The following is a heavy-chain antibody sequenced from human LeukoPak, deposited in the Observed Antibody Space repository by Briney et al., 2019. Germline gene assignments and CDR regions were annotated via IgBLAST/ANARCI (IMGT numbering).Heavy chain of an antibody. CDR1: GYTFTSYY. J-gene: IGHJ3*02. CDR3: ARPPDGPPSSIAAPAAADAFDI. CDR2: INPSGGST. V-gene: IGHV1-46*01. D-gene: IGHD6-6*01. Sequence: ASVKVSCKASGYTFTSYYMHWVRQAPGQGLEWMGIINPSGGSTSYAQKFQGRVTMTRDTSTSTVYMELSSLRSEDTAVYYCARPPDGPPSSIAAPAAADAFDIWGQGTMVTVSS.